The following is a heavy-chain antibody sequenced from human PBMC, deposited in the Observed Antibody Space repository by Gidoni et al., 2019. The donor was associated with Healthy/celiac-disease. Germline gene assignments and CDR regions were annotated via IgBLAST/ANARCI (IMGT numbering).Heavy chain of an antibody. V-gene: IGHV4-39*01. CDR1: GGSISSSSYY. Sequence: QLQLQESGPGLVKPSETLSLTCTVSGGSISSSSYYWGWIRQPPGKGLEWIGSIYYSGSTYYNPSLKSRVTISVDTSKNQFSLKLSSVTAADTAVYYCARWAVVTAIRDAFDIWGQGTMVTVSS. CDR3: ARWAVVTAIRDAFDI. CDR2: IYYSGST. J-gene: IGHJ3*02. D-gene: IGHD2-21*02.